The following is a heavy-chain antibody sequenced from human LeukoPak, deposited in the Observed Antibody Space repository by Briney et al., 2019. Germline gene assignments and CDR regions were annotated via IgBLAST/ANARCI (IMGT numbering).Heavy chain of an antibody. CDR1: GGSFSDYY. J-gene: IGHJ4*02. D-gene: IGHD3-10*01. CDR3: ARMLRFGVGY. Sequence: KASETLSLTCAVYGGSFSDYYWSWIRQPPGKGLEWIGEINHSGSTNYNPSLKSRVTISVDTSKNQFSLKLSSVTAADTAVYYCARMLRFGVGYWGQGTLVTVSS. V-gene: IGHV4-34*01. CDR2: INHSGST.